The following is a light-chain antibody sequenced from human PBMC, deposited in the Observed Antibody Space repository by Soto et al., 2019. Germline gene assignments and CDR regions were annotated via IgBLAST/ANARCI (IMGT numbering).Light chain of an antibody. J-gene: IGKJ2*02. CDR1: QSPLHTNGYTY. CDR2: LGS. CDR3: MQALQTPWT. Sequence: DIVMTQSPLSLPVTPGEPASISCRSGQSPLHTNGYTYLDWYLQKPGQSPQLLIYLGSTRASGVPDRFSGSGSGTDFTLKISRVEAEDVGVYYCMQALQTPWTFGQGTKLEIK. V-gene: IGKV2-28*01.